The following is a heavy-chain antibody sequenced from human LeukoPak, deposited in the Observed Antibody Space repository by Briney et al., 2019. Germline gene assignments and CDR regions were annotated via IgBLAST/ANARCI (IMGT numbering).Heavy chain of an antibody. CDR2: INVGNGNT. J-gene: IGHJ4*02. D-gene: IGHD3-22*01. V-gene: IGHV1-3*01. CDR1: GYSFSTYA. Sequence: ASVKVSCKASGYSFSTYAIHWVRQAPGQRLEWMGWINVGNGNTKYSQKFQGRVTITRDTSASTAYMELSSLRSEDTAVYYCARDHRRVYYDSSGYYYWGQGTLVTVSS. CDR3: ARDHRRVYYDSSGYYY.